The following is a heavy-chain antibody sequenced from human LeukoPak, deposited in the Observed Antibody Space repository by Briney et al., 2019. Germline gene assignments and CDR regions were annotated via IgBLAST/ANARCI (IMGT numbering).Heavy chain of an antibody. Sequence: HTGGSLRLSCAASGFTFSSYEMNWVRQAPGKGLEWVSCISSSGSTIYYADSVKGRFTISRDNAKNSLYLQMNSLRAEDTAVYYCARSPYYDILTGYYHAFDIWGQGTMVTVSS. V-gene: IGHV3-48*03. CDR1: GFTFSSYE. D-gene: IGHD3-9*01. CDR3: ARSPYYDILTGYYHAFDI. J-gene: IGHJ3*02. CDR2: ISSSGSTI.